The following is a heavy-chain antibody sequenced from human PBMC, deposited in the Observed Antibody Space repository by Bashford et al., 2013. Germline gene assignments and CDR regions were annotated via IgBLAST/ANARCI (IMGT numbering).Heavy chain of an antibody. D-gene: IGHD2-21*02. CDR1: GYTFSGYH. CDR3: AKDYCAGDCASFFDL. CDR2: IDPNSGDT. Sequence: ASVKVSCKASGYTFSGYHMHWVRQAPGQGLEWVGRIDPNSGDTNYAQNFQGRVSMTRDTSISTAYLELSRLRSDDTAVYYCAKDYCAGDCASFFDLWGRGTLVTVSS. J-gene: IGHJ2*01. V-gene: IGHV1-2*02.